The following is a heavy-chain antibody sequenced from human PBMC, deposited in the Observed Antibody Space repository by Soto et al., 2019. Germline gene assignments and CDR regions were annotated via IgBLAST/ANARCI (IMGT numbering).Heavy chain of an antibody. CDR1: GFNFDDYS. J-gene: IGHJ5*02. CDR3: AKGSESDDLDA. Sequence: PGGSLRLSCAASGFNFDDYSMHWVRQAPGKGLEWVSKISWDAGAINYADSVKGRFTVSRDNSKSFLYLQMKSLRKDDTALYFCAKGSESDDLDAWGQGTMVTVSS. V-gene: IGHV3-43*01. CDR2: ISWDAGAI. D-gene: IGHD6-25*01.